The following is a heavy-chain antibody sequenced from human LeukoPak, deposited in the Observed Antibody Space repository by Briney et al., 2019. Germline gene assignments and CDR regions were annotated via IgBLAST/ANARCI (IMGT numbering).Heavy chain of an antibody. CDR2: ISSSSSTI. CDR3: ARDLGNYFDY. Sequence: PGGSLRLSCAASGFTFSSYSMNWVRQAPGKGLEWVSYISSSSSTIYYADSVKGRFTISRDNAKNSLYLQMNSLRAEDTAVYYCARDLGNYFDYWGQGTLVTVSS. CDR1: GFTFSSYS. D-gene: IGHD7-27*01. V-gene: IGHV3-48*04. J-gene: IGHJ4*02.